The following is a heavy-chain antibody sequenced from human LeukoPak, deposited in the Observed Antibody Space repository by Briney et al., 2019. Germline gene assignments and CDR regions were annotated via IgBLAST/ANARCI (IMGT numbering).Heavy chain of an antibody. CDR3: ARGGSSARGFYYYYYYMDV. D-gene: IGHD6-6*01. J-gene: IGHJ6*03. V-gene: IGHV4-4*07. Sequence: SETLSLTCTVSGGSISSYYWSWIRQPAGKGLEWIGRIYTSGSTNYSPSLKSRVTMSVDTSKNQFSLKLSSVTAADTAVYYCARGGSSARGFYYYYYYMDVWGKGTTVTVSS. CDR1: GGSISSYY. CDR2: IYTSGST.